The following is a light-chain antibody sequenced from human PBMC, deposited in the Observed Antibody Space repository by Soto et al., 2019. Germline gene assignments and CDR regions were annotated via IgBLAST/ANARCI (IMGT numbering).Light chain of an antibody. Sequence: DIVMTQSPVSLSVTPGEPASISCRSSQSLLHSNGYNYLGWYLQKPGQSPQFLIYLGSNRASGVPDRFSGSGSDTDFTLRITRVEADDVGVYYCIQTLRPITFGLGSRLEIK. V-gene: IGKV2-28*01. CDR3: IQTLRPIT. CDR1: QSLLHSNGYNY. J-gene: IGKJ5*01. CDR2: LGS.